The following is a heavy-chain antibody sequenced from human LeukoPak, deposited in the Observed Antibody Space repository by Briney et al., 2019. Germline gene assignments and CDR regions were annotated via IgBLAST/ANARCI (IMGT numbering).Heavy chain of an antibody. CDR1: GYSFTGYW. D-gene: IGHD5-24*01. CDR2: IYPGDSDT. CDR3: ARDRDGYNLDF. J-gene: IGHJ3*01. V-gene: IGHV5-51*01. Sequence: GESLKISCKGSGYSFTGYWIGWVRQVPGKGLECMGIIYPGDSDTIYSPSFQGHVIISADKSSSTAYLEWSSLKASDTAMYYCARDRDGYNLDFWGQGTMVTVSS.